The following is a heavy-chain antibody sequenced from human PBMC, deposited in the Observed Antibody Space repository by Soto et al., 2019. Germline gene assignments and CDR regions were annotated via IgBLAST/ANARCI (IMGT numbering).Heavy chain of an antibody. J-gene: IGHJ4*02. V-gene: IGHV3-23*01. CDR2: ISGGGETT. Sequence: EVQLLESGGGLVQPGGSLRLSCAASGFTFSSYAMWWVRQAPGKGLECVSAISGGGETTYYAVSVKGRFTISRDNSKNTLYLQMNSLGAEDTAVYFCAFNSGSGSYYFDYWGQGTLVTVSS. CDR1: GFTFSSYA. CDR3: AFNSGSGSYYFDY. D-gene: IGHD3-10*01.